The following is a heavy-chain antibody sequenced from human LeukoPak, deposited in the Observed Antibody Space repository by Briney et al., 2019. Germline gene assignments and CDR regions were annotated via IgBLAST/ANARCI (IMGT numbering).Heavy chain of an antibody. CDR1: GFTVGTKY. CDR2: IYSGGTT. D-gene: IGHD5-24*01. CDR3: ARVGDHFHWNLDL. J-gene: IGHJ2*01. V-gene: IGHV3-53*01. Sequence: PGGSLRLSRAASGFTVGTKYMNWVRQAPGKGLEWVSIIYSGGTTYYADSVKGRFTISRDTSKNTLSLQMNSLRAEDTAVYFCARVGDHFHWNLDLWGRGTLVTVSS.